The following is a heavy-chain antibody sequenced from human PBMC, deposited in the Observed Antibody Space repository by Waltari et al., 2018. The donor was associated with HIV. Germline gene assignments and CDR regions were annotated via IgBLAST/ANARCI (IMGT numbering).Heavy chain of an antibody. J-gene: IGHJ4*02. CDR3: AKDSRGYTYIFDY. D-gene: IGHD5-18*01. V-gene: IGHV3-30*18. CDR2: ISYDGSKK. CDR1: GFNFSSYG. Sequence: QLQLVESGGGVVQPGRSLRLSCAASGFNFSSYGMHWVRQAPGKGLEWVAVISYDGSKKYYADSVKGRFTISRDISKNTLYLQMNSLRAEDTAVYFCAKDSRGYTYIFDYWGQGTLLTVSS.